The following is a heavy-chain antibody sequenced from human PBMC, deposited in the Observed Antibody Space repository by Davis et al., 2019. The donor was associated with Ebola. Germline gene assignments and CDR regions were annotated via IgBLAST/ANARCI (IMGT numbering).Heavy chain of an antibody. V-gene: IGHV3-23*01. Sequence: GESLKISCAASGFTFSDYFMSWIRQAPGKELEWIAYMSGTGASTYSADSVKGRFTISRDNSKNTLYLQMNSLRAEDTAVYYCANDPYGSGNFDYWGQGTLVTVSS. CDR3: ANDPYGSGNFDY. CDR2: MSGTGAST. CDR1: GFTFSDYF. D-gene: IGHD3-10*01. J-gene: IGHJ4*02.